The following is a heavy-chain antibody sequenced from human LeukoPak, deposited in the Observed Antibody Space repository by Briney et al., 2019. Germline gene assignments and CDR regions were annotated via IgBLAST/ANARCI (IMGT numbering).Heavy chain of an antibody. Sequence: PGGSLRLSCAASGFTFSSYAMSWVRQAPGKGLEWVSAISGSGGTTYYVDSVKGRFTISRDNAKNTLYLQMNSLRAEDTAVYYCAKAINSGYDYGLDYWGQGTLVTDSS. CDR1: GFTFSSYA. CDR2: ISGSGGTT. CDR3: AKAINSGYDYGLDY. J-gene: IGHJ4*02. D-gene: IGHD5-12*01. V-gene: IGHV3-23*01.